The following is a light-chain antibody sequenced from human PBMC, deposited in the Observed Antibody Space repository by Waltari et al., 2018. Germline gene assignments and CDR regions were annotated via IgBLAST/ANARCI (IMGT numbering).Light chain of an antibody. CDR2: WAS. CDR1: QSVLYSSNNKNY. V-gene: IGKV4-1*01. CDR3: QQYYSTPPRT. J-gene: IGKJ1*01. Sequence: DIVMTQSPDSLAVSLGERATINCKSSQSVLYSSNNKNYVAWYQQKTGQPPKLLIYWASTRESGVPDRVSGSGSGTDFTLTISSLQAEDVAVYYCQQYYSTPPRTFGQGTKVEIK.